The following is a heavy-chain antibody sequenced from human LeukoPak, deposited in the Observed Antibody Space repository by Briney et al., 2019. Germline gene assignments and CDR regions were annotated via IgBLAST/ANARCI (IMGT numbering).Heavy chain of an antibody. V-gene: IGHV1-46*01. CDR2: IKPSGGST. Sequence: ASVKVSCKASGYTFSSYYTHWVRQAPGQGLEWMGIIKPSGGSTLYAQKFQGRVTVTSDMSTSTVYVELSSLRSEDTAVYYCAREVPENFNFDYWGQGTLVTVSS. CDR3: AREVPENFNFDY. J-gene: IGHJ4*02. D-gene: IGHD2/OR15-2a*01. CDR1: GYTFSSYY.